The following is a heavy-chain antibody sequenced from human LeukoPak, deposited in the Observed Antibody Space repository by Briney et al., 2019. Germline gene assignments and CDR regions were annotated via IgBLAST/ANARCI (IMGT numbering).Heavy chain of an antibody. Sequence: GSLRLSCAASGFTFSDYYMSWIRQAPGKGLEWVSYISSSGSTIYYADSVKGRFTISRDNTKNSLYLQMNSLRAEDTAVYYCARDLHYDSSGYYGYWGQGTLVTVSS. CDR1: GFTFSDYY. D-gene: IGHD3-22*01. V-gene: IGHV3-11*01. J-gene: IGHJ4*02. CDR2: ISSSGSTI. CDR3: ARDLHYDSSGYYGY.